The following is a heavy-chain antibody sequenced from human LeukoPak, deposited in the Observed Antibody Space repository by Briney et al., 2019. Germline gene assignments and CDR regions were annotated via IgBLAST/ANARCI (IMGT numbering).Heavy chain of an antibody. CDR1: GGSISSGDYS. V-gene: IGHV4-30-4*07. CDR2: IYNSGNT. CDR3: ARTVYDSSDFYRFDY. Sequence: PSETLSLTGTGSGGSISSGDYSGSWIRQPPGEGREWIGFIYNSGNTYYNPSLKSRVTLSVDTSKNQFSLNLSSVTAADAAVYYCARTVYDSSDFYRFDYWGQGSLVSVSS. D-gene: IGHD3-22*01. J-gene: IGHJ4*02.